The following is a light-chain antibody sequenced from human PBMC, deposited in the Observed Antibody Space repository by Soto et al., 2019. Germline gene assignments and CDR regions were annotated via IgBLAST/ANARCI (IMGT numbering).Light chain of an antibody. V-gene: IGLV2-8*01. CDR2: EVS. Sequence: QSVLTQPPSASGSPGQSVTISCTGTSSDVGGYNSVSWYQHHPGQAPKLMIYEVSKRPSGVPDRFSGSKSGNTASLTVSGLQADDEADYYCSSYAGSSSFVVFGGGTKLTVL. CDR3: SSYAGSSSFVV. CDR1: SSDVGGYNS. J-gene: IGLJ3*02.